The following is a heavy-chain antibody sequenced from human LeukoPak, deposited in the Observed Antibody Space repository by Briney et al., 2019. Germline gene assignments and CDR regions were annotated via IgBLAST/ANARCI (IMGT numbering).Heavy chain of an antibody. CDR2: IWYDGSNK. J-gene: IGHJ4*02. CDR1: GFTFSSYG. V-gene: IGHV3-30*02. D-gene: IGHD5-18*01. Sequence: GGSLRLSCVASGFTFSSYGMHWVRQAPGKGLEWVAFIWYDGSNKYYADSVKGRFTISRDNSKNTLYLQMNSLRAEDTAVYYCAKSYSYGYDYWGQGTLVTVTS. CDR3: AKSYSYGYDY.